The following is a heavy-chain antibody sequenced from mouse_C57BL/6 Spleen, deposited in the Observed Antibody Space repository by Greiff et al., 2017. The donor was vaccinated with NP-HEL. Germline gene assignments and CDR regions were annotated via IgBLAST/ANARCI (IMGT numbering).Heavy chain of an antibody. Sequence: VQLQQSGPGLVLPSQSLSITCTVPGFSFTSYGVHWVRQSPGKGLEWLGVIWSGGSTDYNAAFISRLSISKDNSKSQVFFKMNSLQADDTAIYYCARYGKYWYFDVWGTGTTVTNSS. CDR1: GFSFTSYG. CDR3: ARYGKYWYFDV. CDR2: IWSGGST. J-gene: IGHJ1*03. D-gene: IGHD2-1*01. V-gene: IGHV2-2*01.